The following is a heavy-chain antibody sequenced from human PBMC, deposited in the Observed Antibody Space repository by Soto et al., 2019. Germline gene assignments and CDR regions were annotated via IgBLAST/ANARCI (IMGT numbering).Heavy chain of an antibody. J-gene: IGHJ6*02. Sequence: SETLSLTCTVSGGSISSGCYYWSWIRQHPGKGLEWIGYIYYSGSTYYNPSLKSRVTISVDTSKNQFSLKLSSVTAADTAVYYCARYGSSGSYYYYYGMDVWGQGTTVTVSS. CDR1: GGSISSGCYY. D-gene: IGHD1-26*01. CDR3: ARYGSSGSYYYYYGMDV. V-gene: IGHV4-31*03. CDR2: IYYSGST.